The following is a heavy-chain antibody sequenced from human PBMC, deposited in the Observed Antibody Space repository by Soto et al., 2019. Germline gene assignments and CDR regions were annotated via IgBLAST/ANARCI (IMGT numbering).Heavy chain of an antibody. Sequence: PGGSLRLSCAASGFTFSSYAMSWVRQAPVKGLEWVSAISGSGGSTYYADSVKGRFSVSRDDSKNTVYLQMNSLQTEDTAIYYCTRYLFHYPVDYGMYVWGQGTTVTVSS. CDR3: TRYLFHYPVDYGMYV. D-gene: IGHD5-12*01. J-gene: IGHJ6*02. CDR2: ISGSGGST. CDR1: GFTFSSYA. V-gene: IGHV3-23*01.